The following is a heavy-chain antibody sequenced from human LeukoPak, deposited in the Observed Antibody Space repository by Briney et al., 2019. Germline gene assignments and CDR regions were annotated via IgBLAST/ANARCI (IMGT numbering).Heavy chain of an antibody. CDR3: AKDAYCGGDCYSDYYYYGMDV. CDR1: GFTFTTYW. J-gene: IGHJ6*02. V-gene: IGHV3-74*01. D-gene: IGHD2-21*02. Sequence: GGSLRLSCATSGFTFTTYWMHWVRQAPGKGLVWVSRVNSDGTSTTYADSVKGRFTISRDNAKNTLYLQMNSLRAEDTAVYYCAKDAYCGGDCYSDYYYYGMDVWGQGTTVTVSS. CDR2: VNSDGTST.